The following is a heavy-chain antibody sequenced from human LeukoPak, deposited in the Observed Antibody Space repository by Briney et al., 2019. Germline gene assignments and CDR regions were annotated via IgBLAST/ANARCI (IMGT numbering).Heavy chain of an antibody. J-gene: IGHJ4*02. D-gene: IGHD2-21*02. CDR2: ISGSGDKT. CDR3: TKVGGDIPDY. Sequence: GGSLRLSCAASGFTFSSYAMTWVRQAPGKGLEWVSAISGSGDKTYYADSMKGRFTISRDNSKNTLFLQMNSLRVEDTALYYCTKVGGDIPDYWGQGTLVSVSS. CDR1: GFTFSSYA. V-gene: IGHV3-23*01.